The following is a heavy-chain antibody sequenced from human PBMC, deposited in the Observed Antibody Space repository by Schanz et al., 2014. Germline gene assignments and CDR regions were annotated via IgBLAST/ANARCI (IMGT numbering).Heavy chain of an antibody. CDR1: GFTFSTYW. CDR3: AKDRWRATVMVDAFDI. J-gene: IGHJ3*02. V-gene: IGHV3-66*01. CDR2: IYGGGIT. Sequence: EVQLVESGGGLVQPGGSLRLSCAASGFTFSTYWMHWVRQAPGKGLVWVSVIYGGGITYYADSVKGRFTISRDSSRNTLYLQMNSLRAEDTAVYFCAKDRWRATVMVDAFDIWGQGTKVTVSS. D-gene: IGHD4-4*01.